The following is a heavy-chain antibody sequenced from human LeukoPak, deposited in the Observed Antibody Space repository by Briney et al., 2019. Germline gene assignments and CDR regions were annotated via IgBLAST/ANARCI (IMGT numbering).Heavy chain of an antibody. J-gene: IGHJ4*02. CDR1: GYTFTDYY. V-gene: IGHV1-69-2*01. CDR3: ATITMVRGVSYYFDY. CDR2: VDPEDGET. Sequence: ASVKISCKVSGYTFTDYYMHWVQQAPGKGLGWMGLVDPEDGETIYAEKFQGRVTITADTSTDTAYMELSSLRSEDTAVYYCATITMVRGVSYYFDYWGQGTLVTVSS. D-gene: IGHD3-10*01.